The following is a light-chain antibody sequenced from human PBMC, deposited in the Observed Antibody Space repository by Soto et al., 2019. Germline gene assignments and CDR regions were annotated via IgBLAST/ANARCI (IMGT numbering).Light chain of an antibody. J-gene: IGKJ4*01. Sequence: IVLTQSPATLSLPPGERATLSCRASQSVDRYLDWYQQKPGQAPRLLIFDASNRATGIPARFSRSGSGTDFTITISSLESEDFAVYYCQQRDNGLTFGGGTKVEMK. CDR2: DAS. CDR3: QQRDNGLT. CDR1: QSVDRY. V-gene: IGKV3-11*01.